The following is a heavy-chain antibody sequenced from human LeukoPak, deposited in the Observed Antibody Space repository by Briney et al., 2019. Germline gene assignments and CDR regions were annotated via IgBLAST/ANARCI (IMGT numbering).Heavy chain of an antibody. CDR2: INPNSGGT. CDR1: GYTFTGYY. D-gene: IGHD6-13*01. CDR3: ARSAKRIAAAGNWFDP. J-gene: IGHJ5*02. Sequence: GASVKVSCKASGYTFTGYYMHWVRQAPGQGLEWMGWINPNSGGTNYVQKFQGRVTMTRDTSISTAYMELSRLRSDDTAVYYCARSAKRIAAAGNWFDPWGQGTLVTVSS. V-gene: IGHV1-2*02.